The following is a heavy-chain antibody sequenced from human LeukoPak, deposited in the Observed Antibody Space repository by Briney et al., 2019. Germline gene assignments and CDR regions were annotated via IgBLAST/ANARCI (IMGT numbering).Heavy chain of an antibody. J-gene: IGHJ4*02. CDR3: AAVPGSYYIVYHFDY. CDR1: GFTFSSYG. Sequence: GTLRLSCAASGFTFSSYGMSWIRQPPGKGLEWIGEINHSGSTNYNPSLTSRVTISVDTSKNQFSLKVSSVTAADTAVYYCAAVPGSYYIVYHFDYWGQGTLVTVSS. V-gene: IGHV4-34*08. CDR2: INHSGST. D-gene: IGHD3-10*01.